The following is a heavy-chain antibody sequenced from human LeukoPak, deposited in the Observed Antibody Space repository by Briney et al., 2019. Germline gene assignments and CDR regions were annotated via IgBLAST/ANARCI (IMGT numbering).Heavy chain of an antibody. CDR2: IYASGTT. CDR3: ARDRRYYDGSGYFDY. D-gene: IGHD3-22*01. CDR1: GGSISNSY. J-gene: IGHJ4*02. V-gene: IGHV4-4*07. Sequence: SATLSLTCSVSGGSISNSYWSWIRQPAGKGLECIGCIYASGTTNYNPSLKSRVTISVDTSKNQFSLKLSSVTAAATAVYYCARDRRYYDGSGYFDYWGQGTLVTVSS.